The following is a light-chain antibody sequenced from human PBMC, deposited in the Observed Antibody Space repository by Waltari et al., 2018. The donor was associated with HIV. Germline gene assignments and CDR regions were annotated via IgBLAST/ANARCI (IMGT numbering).Light chain of an antibody. Sequence: DVQMTQSPSTLSASVGDRVTITCRASQNINSWLAWYQQKAGKAPKLLIYQASTLESGVPSRFSGSCSGTEFTLTISSLQPDDFATYYCQQYNSLSGYTFGQGTKLEIK. CDR3: QQYNSLSGYT. CDR1: QNINSW. J-gene: IGKJ2*01. CDR2: QAS. V-gene: IGKV1-5*03.